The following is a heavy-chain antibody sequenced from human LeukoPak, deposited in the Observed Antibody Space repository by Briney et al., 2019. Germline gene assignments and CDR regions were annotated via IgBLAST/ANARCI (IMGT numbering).Heavy chain of an antibody. D-gene: IGHD2-15*01. V-gene: IGHV3-48*04. CDR1: GFTFRSFR. Sequence: GGSLRLSCEVPGFTFRSFRMNWVRQAPGKGLEWISYISNDLVTMHHADSVKGRFTISRDNSKNSLYLEMNNLRVEDTAMYYCARARGYAESGGYPVFDHWGQGVLVTVSS. CDR2: ISNDLVTM. J-gene: IGHJ4*02. CDR3: ARARGYAESGGYPVFDH.